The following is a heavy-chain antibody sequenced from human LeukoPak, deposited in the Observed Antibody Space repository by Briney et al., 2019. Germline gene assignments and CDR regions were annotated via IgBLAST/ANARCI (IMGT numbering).Heavy chain of an antibody. CDR2: ISYDGSNK. CDR1: GFTFSSYA. V-gene: IGHV3-30-3*01. D-gene: IGHD1-26*01. CDR3: ARDFPRIVGATRFDY. Sequence: GGSLRLSSAASGFTFSSYAMHWVRQAPGKGLEWVAVISYDGSNKYYADSVKGRFTISRDNSKNTLYLQMNSLRAEDTAVYYCARDFPRIVGATRFDYWGQGTLVTVSS. J-gene: IGHJ4*02.